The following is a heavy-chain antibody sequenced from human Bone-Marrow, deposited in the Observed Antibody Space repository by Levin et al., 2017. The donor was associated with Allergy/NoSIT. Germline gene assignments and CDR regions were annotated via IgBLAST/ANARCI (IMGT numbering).Heavy chain of an antibody. CDR1: GYTFTPYG. D-gene: IGHD1-26*01. CDR2: INAGNGDT. J-gene: IGHJ6*03. Sequence: GESLKISCKASGYTFTPYGMHWVRQAPGQRLEWMGWINAGNGDTKYSQRFQGRVTITRDTSASTAYMELSSLTSEDTAVYYCARGDRYRPNIRFHYYYMDVWGTGTTVTVSS. CDR3: ARGDRYRPNIRFHYYYMDV. V-gene: IGHV1-3*01.